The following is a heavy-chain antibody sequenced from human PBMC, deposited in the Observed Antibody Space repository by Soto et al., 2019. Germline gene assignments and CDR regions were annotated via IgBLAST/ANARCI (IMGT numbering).Heavy chain of an antibody. J-gene: IGHJ6*02. CDR3: AREFGPLDYYYGMDV. D-gene: IGHD3-10*01. CDR1: GFTFSSYD. CDR2: IGTAGDT. V-gene: IGHV3-13*01. Sequence: GGSLRLSCAASGFTFSSYDMHWVRQATGKGLEWVSAIGTAGDTYYPGSVKGRFTISRENAKNSLYLQMNSLRAEDTAVYYCAREFGPLDYYYGMDVWGQGTTVTVSS.